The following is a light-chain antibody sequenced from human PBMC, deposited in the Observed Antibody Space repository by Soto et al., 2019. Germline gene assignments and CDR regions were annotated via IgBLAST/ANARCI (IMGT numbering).Light chain of an antibody. CDR2: DVN. V-gene: IGLV2-14*01. CDR1: SSDVGGYDY. CDR3: SSYTGSSTFV. J-gene: IGLJ1*01. Sequence: QSALTQPASVSGSPGQSITISCTGTSSDVGGYDYVSWYQQLPGKAPKLLIYDVNNRPSEVSHRFSGSKSGNTASLTISGLQAEDEADYYCSSYTGSSTFVFGTGTKVTVL.